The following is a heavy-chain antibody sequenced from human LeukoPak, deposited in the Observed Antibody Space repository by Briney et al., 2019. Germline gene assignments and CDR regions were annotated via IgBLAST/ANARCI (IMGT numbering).Heavy chain of an antibody. V-gene: IGHV3-64*01. CDR2: ISSNGGST. Sequence: GGTLRLSCAASGFTFSSYAMHWVRQAPGKGLEYVSAISSNGGSTYYANSVKGRFTISRDNSKNTLYLQMGSLRAEDMAVYYCARAAYCGGDRYPYYFDYWGQGTLVTVSS. CDR1: GFTFSSYA. CDR3: ARAAYCGGDRYPYYFDY. D-gene: IGHD2-21*02. J-gene: IGHJ4*02.